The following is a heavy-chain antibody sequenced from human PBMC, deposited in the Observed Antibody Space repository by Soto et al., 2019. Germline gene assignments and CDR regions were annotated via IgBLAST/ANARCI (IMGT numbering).Heavy chain of an antibody. D-gene: IGHD3-16*02. CDR3: ARDLPIMITFGGVIPYYFDY. V-gene: IGHV1-18*01. Sequence: QVQLVQSGAEVKKPGASVKVSCKASGYTFTSYGISWVRQAPGQGLEWMGWISAYNGNTNYAQKLQGRVTMTTDTSTSKADMELRSLRSDDTAVYYCARDLPIMITFGGVIPYYFDYWGQGTLVTVSS. CDR1: GYTFTSYG. J-gene: IGHJ4*02. CDR2: ISAYNGNT.